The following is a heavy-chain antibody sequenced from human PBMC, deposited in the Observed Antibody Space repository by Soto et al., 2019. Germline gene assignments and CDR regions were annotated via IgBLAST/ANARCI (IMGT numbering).Heavy chain of an antibody. V-gene: IGHV3-33*01. J-gene: IGHJ4*02. CDR3: ARDGYGARDHRSFDY. CDR2: IWYDGSQE. CDR1: GFTFTCCS. Sequence: QVQLVESGGGVVQPGTSLRLSCAASGFTFTCCSMHWVRQVPGKGLEWVAIIWYDGSQEYYGDSVKGRFTVSRDNFKDMVYLQMNSLRVDDTAVYYCARDGYGARDHRSFDYWGQGILVTVSS. D-gene: IGHD5-12*01.